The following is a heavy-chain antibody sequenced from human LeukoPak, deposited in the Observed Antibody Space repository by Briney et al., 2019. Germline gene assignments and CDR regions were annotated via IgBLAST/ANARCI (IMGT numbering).Heavy chain of an antibody. J-gene: IGHJ4*02. V-gene: IGHV3-33*06. CDR2: IAYDGMNN. CDR3: AKVSGGKGGYFDY. D-gene: IGHD3-10*01. CDR1: GFTFSSYG. Sequence: GRSLRLSCAASGFTFSSYGMHWVRQARGKGLEWVLVIAYDGMNNYYADSVKSQFTISRDNSKNTIYLQMNSLRAEYTAVYYCAKVSGGKGGYFDYWGQGTLVTVSS.